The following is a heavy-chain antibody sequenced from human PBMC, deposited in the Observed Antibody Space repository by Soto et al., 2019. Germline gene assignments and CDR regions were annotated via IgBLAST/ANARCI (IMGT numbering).Heavy chain of an antibody. V-gene: IGHV4-59*08. CDR2: IFHTGSA. CDR3: ARQTYTSGAYYFDY. CDR1: GDYLSSYY. J-gene: IGHJ4*02. Sequence: SETLSLTCTVSGDYLSSYYWSWLRPPPGKGLEWIGYIFHTGSANYNPSLKSRVTISIDTSKNQFSLRLSSVTAADTAVYYCARQTYTSGAYYFDYRGQGTPVTVSS. D-gene: IGHD6-19*01.